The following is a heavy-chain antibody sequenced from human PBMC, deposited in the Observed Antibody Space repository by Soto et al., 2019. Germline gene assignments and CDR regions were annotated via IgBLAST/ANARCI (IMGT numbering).Heavy chain of an antibody. CDR2: LSWNSGNI. V-gene: IGHV3-9*01. Sequence: GGSLRLSCAASGFTFDDYAMHWVRQAPGKGLEWVSGLSWNSGNIGYADSVKGRFTISRDNAKNSLYLQMNSLRAEDTALYYCAKGFYGDLISSAFEYWGQGTLVTVSS. CDR3: AKGFYGDLISSAFEY. CDR1: GFTFDDYA. D-gene: IGHD4-17*01. J-gene: IGHJ4*02.